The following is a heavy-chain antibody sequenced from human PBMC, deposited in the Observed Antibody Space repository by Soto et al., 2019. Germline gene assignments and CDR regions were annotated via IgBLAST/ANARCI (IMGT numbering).Heavy chain of an antibody. CDR3: ATIYSYGYGVDY. D-gene: IGHD5-18*01. CDR2: FDPEDGET. CDR1: GYTLTELS. Sequence: QVQLVQSGAEVKKPGASVKVSCKVSGYTLTELSMHWVRQAPGKGLEWMGGFDPEDGETIYAQKFQGRVTMAEGPSTDTAYMELSSLRSEDTAVYYCATIYSYGYGVDYWGQGTLVTVSS. J-gene: IGHJ4*02. V-gene: IGHV1-24*01.